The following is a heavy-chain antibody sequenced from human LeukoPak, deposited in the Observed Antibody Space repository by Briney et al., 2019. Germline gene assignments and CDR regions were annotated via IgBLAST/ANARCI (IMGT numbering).Heavy chain of an antibody. CDR1: GFTFSDYY. V-gene: IGHV4-59*04. Sequence: GSLRLSCAASGFTFSDYYMSWIRQPPGQGLEWVASIYYNGITYYNASLESRVTMSVDTSRNQFSLRLSSVSAADTSVYYCARQPTVKRGAVASNFDYWGQGTLVTVSS. J-gene: IGHJ4*02. CDR2: IYYNGIT. D-gene: IGHD6-19*01. CDR3: ARQPTVKRGAVASNFDY.